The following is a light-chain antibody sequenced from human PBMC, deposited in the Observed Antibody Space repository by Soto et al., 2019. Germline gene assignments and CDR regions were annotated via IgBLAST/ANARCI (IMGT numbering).Light chain of an antibody. CDR1: QSVSSY. Sequence: EIVLTQSPATLSLSPGERATLSCRASQSVSSYLAWYQQKPGQAPRLLIYEASNRATGIPARFSGSGSGTDFTLTISSLEPEEIAVYYCQQRSNLLTFGGGTKVEIK. J-gene: IGKJ4*01. CDR3: QQRSNLLT. V-gene: IGKV3-11*01. CDR2: EAS.